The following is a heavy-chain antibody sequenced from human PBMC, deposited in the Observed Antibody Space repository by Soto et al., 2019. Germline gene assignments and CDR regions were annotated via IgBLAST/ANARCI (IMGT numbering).Heavy chain of an antibody. Sequence: SVQVSCKASGYPFTSYGISWVRQAPGQGLEWMGWISAYNGNTNYAQKLQGRVTMTTDTSTSTAYMELRSLRSDDTAVYYCARTPTTIVGVVMNYYYAMDVWGQGPTVTGSS. V-gene: IGHV1-18*01. CDR2: ISAYNGNT. D-gene: IGHD3-3*01. CDR3: ARTPTTIVGVVMNYYYAMDV. CDR1: GYPFTSYG. J-gene: IGHJ6*02.